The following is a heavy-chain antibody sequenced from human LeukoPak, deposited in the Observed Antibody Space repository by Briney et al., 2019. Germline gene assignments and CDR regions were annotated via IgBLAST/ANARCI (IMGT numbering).Heavy chain of an antibody. D-gene: IGHD5-24*01. CDR1: GGSIGSTNW. V-gene: IGHV4-4*02. CDR3: ARGPADYNKLKPGDRDGYNYKSKRTPFDY. Sequence: SETLSLTCAVSGGSIGSTNWWSWVRQPPGMGLEWIGEIDRTGSTYYNPSLKSRVTISVDTSKNQFSLKLSSVTAADTAVYYCARGPADYNKLKPGDRDGYNYKSKRTPFDYWGQGTLVTVSS. J-gene: IGHJ4*02. CDR2: IDRTGST.